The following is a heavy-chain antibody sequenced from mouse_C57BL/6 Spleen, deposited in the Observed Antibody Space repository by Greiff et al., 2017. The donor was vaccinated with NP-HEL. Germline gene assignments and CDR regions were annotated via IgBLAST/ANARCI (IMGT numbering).Heavy chain of an antibody. J-gene: IGHJ2*01. D-gene: IGHD3-1*01. V-gene: IGHV1-69*01. Sequence: QVQLQQPGAELVMPGASVKLSCKASGYTFTSYWTHWVKQRPGQGLEWIGGIDPSDSYTNYNQKFKGKSTLTVDKSSSTAYMQLSSLTSEDSAVYYCARWGTGLFDYWGQGTTLTVSS. CDR3: ARWGTGLFDY. CDR1: GYTFTSYW. CDR2: IDPSDSYT.